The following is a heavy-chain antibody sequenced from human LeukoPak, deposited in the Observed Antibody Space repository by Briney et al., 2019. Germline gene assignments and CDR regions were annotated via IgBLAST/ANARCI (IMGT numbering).Heavy chain of an antibody. CDR2: IYTSGST. V-gene: IGHV4-4*07. Sequence: SETLSLTCTASGGSISSYYWSWIRQPAGKGLEWIGRIYTSGSTNYNPSLKSRVTMSVDTSKNQFSLKLSSVTAADTAVYYCARGGAVAAPGTYYYYGMDVWGQGTTVTVSS. D-gene: IGHD6-19*01. J-gene: IGHJ6*02. CDR1: GGSISSYY. CDR3: ARGGAVAAPGTYYYYGMDV.